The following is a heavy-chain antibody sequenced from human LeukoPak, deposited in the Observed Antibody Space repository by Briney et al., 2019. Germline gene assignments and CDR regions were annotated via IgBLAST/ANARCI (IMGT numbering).Heavy chain of an antibody. CDR1: GGSISSYY. V-gene: IGHV4-59*01. Sequence: SETLSLTCTVSGGSISSYYWSWIRQPPGKGLEWIGCIYYSGSTNYNPSLKSRVTISVDTSKNQFSLKLSSVTAADTAVYYCARVYSSGWYYFDYWGQGTLVTVSS. CDR2: IYYSGST. J-gene: IGHJ4*02. D-gene: IGHD6-19*01. CDR3: ARVYSSGWYYFDY.